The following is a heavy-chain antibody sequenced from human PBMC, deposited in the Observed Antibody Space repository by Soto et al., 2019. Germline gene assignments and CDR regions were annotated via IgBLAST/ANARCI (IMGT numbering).Heavy chain of an antibody. J-gene: IGHJ6*02. Sequence: GSLRLSCAASGFTFNRYAMSWVRQAPGRGLEWVSVTSSSGYDTYYADSVKGRFTFSRDNSKNMLYLQMNSLRAEDTAVYYCAKVTVMRGVMRDYNGMDVWGQGTTVTVSS. CDR3: AKVTVMRGVMRDYNGMDV. D-gene: IGHD3-10*01. CDR1: GFTFNRYA. V-gene: IGHV3-23*01. CDR2: TSSSGYDT.